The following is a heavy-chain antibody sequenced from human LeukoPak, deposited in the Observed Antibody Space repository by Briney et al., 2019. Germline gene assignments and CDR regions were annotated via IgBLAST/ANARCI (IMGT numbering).Heavy chain of an antibody. V-gene: IGHV3-7*03. CDR3: VKVWGQGGQQLALGFY. J-gene: IGHJ4*02. D-gene: IGHD6-13*01. CDR1: GFIFSNYH. Sequence: GGSLRLSCAASGFIFSNYHMHWVRQAPGKGLEGVANIKEDGSEKYYVDSVKGRFTISRDNPKNSLSLEMNSLRGEDTAMYYCVKVWGQGGQQLALGFYWGQGTLVTVSS. CDR2: IKEDGSEK.